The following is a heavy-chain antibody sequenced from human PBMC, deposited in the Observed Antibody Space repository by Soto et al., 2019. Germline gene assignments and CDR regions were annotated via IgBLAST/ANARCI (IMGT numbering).Heavy chain of an antibody. J-gene: IGHJ6*02. V-gene: IGHV1-3*01. D-gene: IGHD3-10*01. Sequence: QVQLVQSGAEVKKPGASVKVSCKASGYTFTSYAMHWVRQAPGQRLEWMGWINAGNGNTKYSQKFQGRVTITRDTPPSPAYMELSSLRPEATPVYSCAGVRISGLASVMAVWGQGPTV. CDR2: INAGNGNT. CDR1: GYTFTSYA. CDR3: AGVRISGLASVMAV.